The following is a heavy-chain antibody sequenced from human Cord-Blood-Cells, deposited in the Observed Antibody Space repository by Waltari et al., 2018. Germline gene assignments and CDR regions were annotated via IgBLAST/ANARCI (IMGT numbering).Heavy chain of an antibody. CDR1: GGSISSSSYY. CDR2: IYYRRSP. V-gene: IGHV4-39*01. D-gene: IGHD6-13*01. CDR3: ARLHIAAVIYGMDV. J-gene: IGHJ6*02. Sequence: QLQLQESGPGLVKPSETLSLTCTVSGGSISSSSYYWGWIRQPPGKGLEWIGSIYYRRSPYYNPSLKSRVTISVDTSKNQFSLKLSSVTAADTAVYYCARLHIAAVIYGMDVWGQGTTVTVSS.